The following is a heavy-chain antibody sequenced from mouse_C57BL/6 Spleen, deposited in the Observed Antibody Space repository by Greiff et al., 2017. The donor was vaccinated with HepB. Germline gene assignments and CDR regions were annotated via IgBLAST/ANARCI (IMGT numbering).Heavy chain of an antibody. CDR1: GYAFSSYW. V-gene: IGHV1-80*01. CDR2: IYPGDGDT. J-gene: IGHJ2*01. Sequence: VQLQQSGAELVKPGASVKISCKASGYAFSSYWMNWVKQRPGKGLEWIGQIYPGDGDTNYNGKFKGKATLTADKSSSTAYMQLSSLTSEDSAVYFCARRGDSDYFDYWGQGTTLTVSS. CDR3: ARRGDSDYFDY.